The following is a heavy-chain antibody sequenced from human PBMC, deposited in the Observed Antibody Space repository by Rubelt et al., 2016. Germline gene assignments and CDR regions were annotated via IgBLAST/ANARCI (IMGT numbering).Heavy chain of an antibody. V-gene: IGHV3-7*03. J-gene: IGHJ4*02. CDR1: GFTFSSYA. CDR2: IKQDGNEK. D-gene: IGHD6-13*01. Sequence: EVQLVESGGGVVQPGRSLRLSCAASGFTFSSYAMHWVRQAPGKGLEWVANIKQDGNEKYYVDSVKGRVTISRDNAKNSRYGKMNSLRAEDTAGYYCARDRDPMAAAAGTVFDYWGQGTLVTVSS. CDR3: ARDRDPMAAAAGTVFDY.